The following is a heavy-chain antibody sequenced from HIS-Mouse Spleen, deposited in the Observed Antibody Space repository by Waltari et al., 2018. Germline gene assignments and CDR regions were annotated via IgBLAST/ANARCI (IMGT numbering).Heavy chain of an antibody. CDR3: AGIAVAGTNYFDY. Sequence: QLQLQESGPGLVKPSETLSLTCTVAAGPISSSSSYWRWHCQPPGKGLEWIGSIYYSGSTYYNPSLNSRVTISVDTSKSQFSLKLSSVTAADTAVYYCAGIAVAGTNYFDYWGQGTLVTVSS. CDR1: AGPISSSSSY. CDR2: IYYSGST. V-gene: IGHV4-39*01. J-gene: IGHJ4*02. D-gene: IGHD6-19*01.